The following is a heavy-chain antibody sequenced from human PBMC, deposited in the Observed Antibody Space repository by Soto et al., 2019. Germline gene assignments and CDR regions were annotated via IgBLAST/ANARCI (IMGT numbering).Heavy chain of an antibody. V-gene: IGHV3-30-3*01. CDR3: ARDRTYSNYDYYGMDV. D-gene: IGHD4-4*01. CDR1: GFTFSSYA. Sequence: QVQLVESGGGVVQPGRSLRLSCAASGFTFSSYAMHWVRQAPGKGLEWVAVISYDGSNKYYADSVKGRFTISRDNSKNTLYLQMNSLRAEDTAVYYCARDRTYSNYDYYGMDVWGQGTTVTVSS. CDR2: ISYDGSNK. J-gene: IGHJ6*02.